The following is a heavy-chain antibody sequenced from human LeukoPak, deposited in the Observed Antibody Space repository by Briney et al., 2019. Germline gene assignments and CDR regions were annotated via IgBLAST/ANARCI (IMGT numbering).Heavy chain of an antibody. CDR2: VGGDYKT. CDR1: GFVFSEYA. CDR3: VKGGEIVVVITNDAFDI. Sequence: GSLILSCTASGFVFSEYAMNWVRQAPGKGLEWVSVVGGDYKTFYIDSVKGRFTISRDNSKNTLSLQMNNLRLEDTAVYYCVKGGEIVVVITNDAFDIWGQGTMVTVSS. D-gene: IGHD3-22*01. V-gene: IGHV3-23*01. J-gene: IGHJ3*02.